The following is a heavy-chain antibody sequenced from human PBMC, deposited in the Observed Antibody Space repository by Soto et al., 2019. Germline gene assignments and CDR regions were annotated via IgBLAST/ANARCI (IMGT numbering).Heavy chain of an antibody. V-gene: IGHV3-23*01. Sequence: GGSLRLSCAASGFTFSSYALIWARQAPGKGLQSVSSISGSGDATYYADAVKGRFTISRDNSKNTLYLQMSSLRVEDTAVYYCAKIICTTTSCPSYYYGMDVWGQGTTVTVSS. J-gene: IGHJ6*02. CDR3: AKIICTTTSCPSYYYGMDV. CDR2: ISGSGDAT. CDR1: GFTFSSYA. D-gene: IGHD2-2*01.